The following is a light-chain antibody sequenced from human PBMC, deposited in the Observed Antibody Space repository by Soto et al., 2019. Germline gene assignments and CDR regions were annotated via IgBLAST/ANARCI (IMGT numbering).Light chain of an antibody. CDR1: SSNIGAGYD. CDR2: DNT. Sequence: QPVLTQPPSVSGAPGQRVTISCTGSSSNIGAGYDVHWYQHLPGTAPNLLIFDNTNRPSGVPDRFSGSKSGTSASLAITGLQAEDEADYYCPSYDRSLTDDVFGTGTKVTVL. CDR3: PSYDRSLTDDV. V-gene: IGLV1-40*01. J-gene: IGLJ1*01.